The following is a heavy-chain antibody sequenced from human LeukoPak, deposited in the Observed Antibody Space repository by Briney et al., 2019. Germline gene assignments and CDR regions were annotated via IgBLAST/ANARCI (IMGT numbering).Heavy chain of an antibody. D-gene: IGHD3-22*01. J-gene: IGHJ4*02. CDR1: GFTFSTYG. CDR3: AKRPPEYYYDSSGYYGGYFDY. Sequence: GGSLRLSCAASGFTFSTYGMHWVRQAPGKGLEWVAFIRYDGSNKYYADSVKGRFTISRDNSKNTLYLQMNSLRAEDTAVYYCAKRPPEYYYDSSGYYGGYFDYWGQGTLVTVSS. V-gene: IGHV3-30*02. CDR2: IRYDGSNK.